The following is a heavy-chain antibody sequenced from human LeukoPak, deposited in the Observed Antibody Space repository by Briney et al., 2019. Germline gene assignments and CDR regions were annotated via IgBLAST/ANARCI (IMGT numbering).Heavy chain of an antibody. Sequence: SETLSLTCTVSGGSISSGGYYWSWIRQPPGKGLEWIGYVYHSGSTYYNPSLKSRVTISVDRSKNQFSLKLSSVTAADTAVYYCARDHSAAPTPDYWGQGTLVTVSS. J-gene: IGHJ4*02. D-gene: IGHD2-15*01. CDR2: VYHSGST. CDR3: ARDHSAAPTPDY. CDR1: GGSISSGGYY. V-gene: IGHV4-30-2*01.